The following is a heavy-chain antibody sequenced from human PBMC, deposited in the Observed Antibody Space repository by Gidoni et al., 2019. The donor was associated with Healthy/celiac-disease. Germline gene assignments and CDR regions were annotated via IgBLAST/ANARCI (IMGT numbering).Heavy chain of an antibody. CDR2: ISSSSSTI. V-gene: IGHV3-48*04. CDR1: GFTFSSYS. CDR3: ASLGGYLSPHN. Sequence: EVQLVESGGGLVQPGGSLRLSCAASGFTFSSYSMNWVRQAPGKGLEWVSYISSSSSTIYYADSVKGRFTISRDNAKNSLYLQMNSLRAEDTAVYYCASLGGYLSPHNWGQGTLVTVSS. D-gene: IGHD5-12*01. J-gene: IGHJ4*02.